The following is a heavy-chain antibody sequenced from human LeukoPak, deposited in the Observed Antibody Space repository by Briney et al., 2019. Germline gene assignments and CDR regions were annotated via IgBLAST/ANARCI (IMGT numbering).Heavy chain of an antibody. D-gene: IGHD3-22*01. Sequence: GGSLRLSCAASGFMFSSCAMHWVRQAPGKGLEWVAVISYDGNNKYYADSVKGRFIISRDNSKNTLYLQMNSLRAEDTAVYYCASQSSGYWLDAFDIWGQGTMVTVSS. CDR2: ISYDGNNK. V-gene: IGHV3-30*14. CDR3: ASQSSGYWLDAFDI. J-gene: IGHJ3*02. CDR1: GFMFSSCA.